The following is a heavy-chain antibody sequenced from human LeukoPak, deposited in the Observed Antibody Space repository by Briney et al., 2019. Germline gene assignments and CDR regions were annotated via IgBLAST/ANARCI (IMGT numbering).Heavy chain of an antibody. V-gene: IGHV1-18*01. CDR2: ISAYNGNT. Sequence: ASVKVSCKASGYTFTSYGISWVRQAPGQGLEWMGWISAYNGNTNYAQKLQGRVTMTTDPSTSAAYMELRSLRSDDTAVYYCARVSHRLWAFRVWDYWGQGTLVTVSS. J-gene: IGHJ4*02. CDR1: GYTFTSYG. CDR3: ARVSHRLWAFRVWDY. D-gene: IGHD3-16*01.